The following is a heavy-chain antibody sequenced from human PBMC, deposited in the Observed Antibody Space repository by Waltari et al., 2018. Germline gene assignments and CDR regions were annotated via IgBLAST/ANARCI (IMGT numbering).Heavy chain of an antibody. CDR3: ARGRGQQLVLYFQH. CDR2: IYTSGGT. V-gene: IGHV4-61*02. D-gene: IGHD6-13*01. J-gene: IGHJ1*01. Sequence: QVQLQESGPGLVKPSQTLSLTCTVSGGSISSGSYYWSWIRQPAGKGLEWIGRIYTSGGTNYNPSLKSRVTISVDTSKNQFSLKLSSVTAADTAVYYCARGRGQQLVLYFQHWGQGTLVTVSS. CDR1: GGSISSGSYY.